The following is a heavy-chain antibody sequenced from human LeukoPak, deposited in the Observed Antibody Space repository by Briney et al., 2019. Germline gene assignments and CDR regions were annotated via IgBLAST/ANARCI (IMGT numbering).Heavy chain of an antibody. Sequence: PGASLRLSCAASGFTFSDYWMAWVRQAPGKGLEWVANIWPDGSDTYHVDSVRGRFTISRDNAQNSLNLQMNSLRAEDSAVYYCGRWGVNAGLDPWGQGTLVTVSS. V-gene: IGHV3-7*01. D-gene: IGHD3-10*01. CDR3: GRWGVNAGLDP. CDR2: IWPDGSDT. CDR1: GFTFSDYW. J-gene: IGHJ5*02.